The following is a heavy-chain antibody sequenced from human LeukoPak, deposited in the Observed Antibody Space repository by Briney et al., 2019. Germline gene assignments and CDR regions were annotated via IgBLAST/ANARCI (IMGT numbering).Heavy chain of an antibody. Sequence: GGSLRLSCAASGFTFSSYEMNWVRQAPGKGLEWVSYISSSGSTIYYADSVKGRFTISRDNAKNSLYLQMNSLRAEDTAVYYCARAAGYSGYDLPRHFDYWGQGTLVTVSS. CDR3: ARAAGYSGYDLPRHFDY. J-gene: IGHJ4*02. D-gene: IGHD5-12*01. V-gene: IGHV3-48*03. CDR1: GFTFSSYE. CDR2: ISSSGSTI.